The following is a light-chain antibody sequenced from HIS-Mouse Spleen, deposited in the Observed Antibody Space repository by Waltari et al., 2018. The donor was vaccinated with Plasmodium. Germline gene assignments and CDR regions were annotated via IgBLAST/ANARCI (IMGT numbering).Light chain of an antibody. CDR1: RCHVSGSNY. V-gene: IGLV2-8*01. CDR3: SSYAGSNNLV. J-gene: IGLJ2*01. Sequence: QSALTQPPSASGSPGQSVPLSCTGTRCHVSGSNYVSWYQQHPGKAPKLMIYEVSKRPSGVPDRFSGSKSGNTASLTVSGLQAEDEADYYCSSYAGSNNLVFGGGTKLTVL. CDR2: EVS.